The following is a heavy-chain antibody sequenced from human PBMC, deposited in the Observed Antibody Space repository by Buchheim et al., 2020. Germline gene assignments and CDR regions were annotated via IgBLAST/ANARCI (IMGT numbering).Heavy chain of an antibody. J-gene: IGHJ1*01. CDR1: GFTVSSNY. V-gene: IGHV3-66*01. CDR3: ARDRYGRELHPEYFQH. D-gene: IGHD1-26*01. Sequence: EVQLVESGGGLVQPGGSLRLSCAASGFTVSSNYMSWVRQAPGKGLEWVSVIYSGGSTYYADSVKGRFTISRDNSKNTLYLQMNSLRAEDTAVYYCARDRYGRELHPEYFQHWGQGTL. CDR2: IYSGGST.